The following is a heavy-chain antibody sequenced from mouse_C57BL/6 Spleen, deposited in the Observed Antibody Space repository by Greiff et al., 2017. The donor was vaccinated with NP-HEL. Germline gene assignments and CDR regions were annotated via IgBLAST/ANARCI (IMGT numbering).Heavy chain of an antibody. D-gene: IGHD1-1*01. CDR1: GFTFSDYG. Sequence: EVKLVESGGGLVKPGGSLKLSCAASGFTFSDYGMHWVRQAPEKGLEWVAYISSGSSTIYYADTVKGRFTISRDNAKNTLFLQMTSLRSEDTAMYYCAVYGSSSYYYAMDYWGQGTSVTVSS. J-gene: IGHJ4*01. V-gene: IGHV5-17*01. CDR3: AVYGSSSYYYAMDY. CDR2: ISSGSSTI.